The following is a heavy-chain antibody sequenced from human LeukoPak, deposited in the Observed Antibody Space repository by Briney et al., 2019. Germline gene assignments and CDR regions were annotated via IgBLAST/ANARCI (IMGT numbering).Heavy chain of an antibody. D-gene: IGHD2-2*01. CDR2: IKQDGSEK. CDR1: GFTFSSYW. J-gene: IGHJ6*02. V-gene: IGHV3-7*05. Sequence: GGSLRLSCAASGFTFSSYWMSWVRQAPGKGLEWVANIKQDGSEKYYVDSVKGRFTISRDNANNSLYLQMNSLRAEDTAVYYCARDGPIVVVPAAMPYYYYGMDVWGQGTTVTVSS. CDR3: ARDGPIVVVPAAMPYYYYGMDV.